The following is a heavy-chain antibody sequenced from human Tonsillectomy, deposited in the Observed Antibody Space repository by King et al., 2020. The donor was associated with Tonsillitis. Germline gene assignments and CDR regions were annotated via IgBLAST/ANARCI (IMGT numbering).Heavy chain of an antibody. J-gene: IGHJ6*02. CDR2: IRFDGGEK. CDR1: GFTFSSYG. V-gene: IGHV3-30*02. D-gene: IGHD3-10*01. Sequence: VQLVVSGGGVVQPGGSLRLSCAASGFTFSSYGIHWVRQAPGKGLEWVAFIRFDGGEKYYTDSVKGRFNISRDNSKNTLYLEMNSLRAEDTAMYYCAKNLVRGSGNYYNRYSYYDMDVWGQGTTVTVSS. CDR3: AKNLVRGSGNYYNRYSYYDMDV.